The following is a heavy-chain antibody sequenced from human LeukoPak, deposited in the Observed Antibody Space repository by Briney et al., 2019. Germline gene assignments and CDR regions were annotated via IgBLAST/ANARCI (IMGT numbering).Heavy chain of an antibody. CDR1: GFTFSSYS. CDR2: ITGSSDTI. CDR3: TAAKNDY. D-gene: IGHD6-25*01. Sequence: GGSLRLSCAASGFTFSSYSMNWVRQTSGKRLEWVSYITGSSDTIYYADSVKGRFTISRDNARNSLFLQMNSLRAEDTAVYYCTAAKNDYWGQGTLVTVFS. V-gene: IGHV3-48*01. J-gene: IGHJ4*02.